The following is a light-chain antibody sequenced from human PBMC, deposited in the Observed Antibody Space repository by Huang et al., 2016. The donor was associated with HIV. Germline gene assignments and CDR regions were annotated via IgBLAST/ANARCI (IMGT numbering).Light chain of an antibody. CDR3: QQYNDWPPLT. V-gene: IGKV3-15*01. J-gene: IGKJ4*01. Sequence: EIEMTQSPAILSVSPGERATLSCRASQSVNSDLACYLQKPGQAPRLLIYGASTRAIGIPAKFNGTGSGTEFSLSISNLQSDDFGVYYCQQYNDWPPLTFGGGTKVEI. CDR1: QSVNSD. CDR2: GAS.